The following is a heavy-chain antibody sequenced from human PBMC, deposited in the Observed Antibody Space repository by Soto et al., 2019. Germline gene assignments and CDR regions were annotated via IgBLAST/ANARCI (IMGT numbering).Heavy chain of an antibody. D-gene: IGHD3-22*01. J-gene: IGHJ6*02. Sequence: ASVKVSCKASGYTFTSYYMHWVRQAPGQGLEWMGIINPSGGSTSYAQKFQGRVTMTRDTSTSTVYMELSSLRSEDTAVYYCARGQGLVRIVVQHSTTNYYYYGMDVWGQGTTVTVSS. CDR2: INPSGGST. V-gene: IGHV1-46*01. CDR1: GYTFTSYY. CDR3: ARGQGLVRIVVQHSTTNYYYYGMDV.